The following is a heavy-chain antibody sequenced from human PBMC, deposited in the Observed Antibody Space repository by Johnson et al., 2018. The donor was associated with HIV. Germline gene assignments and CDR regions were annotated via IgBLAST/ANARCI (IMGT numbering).Heavy chain of an antibody. CDR3: AKDIAVAGDAFDI. J-gene: IGHJ3*02. V-gene: IGHV3-30*04. CDR2: ISYDGNNK. CDR1: GFTFNNFA. D-gene: IGHD6-19*01. Sequence: QVQLVESGGGLVQPGRSLRLSCAASGFTFNNFAIHWVRQAPGKGLEWVAIISYDGNNKYYADSVEGRFTISRDNSKNSLYLQMNSLRAEDTALYYCAKDIAVAGDAFDIWGQGTMVTVSS.